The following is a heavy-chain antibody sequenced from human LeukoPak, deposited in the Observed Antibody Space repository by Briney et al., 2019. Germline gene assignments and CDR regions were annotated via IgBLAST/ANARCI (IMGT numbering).Heavy chain of an antibody. CDR1: GYTFTSYG. CDR2: ISAYNGNT. V-gene: IGHV1-18*04. Sequence: ASVKVSCKASGYTFTSYGISWVRQAPGQGLEWMGWISAYNGNTNYAQKLQGRVTMTTDTSTSTAYMELRSLRSDDTAVYYCARDIWDSSGWYVPFDYRGQGTLVTVSS. D-gene: IGHD6-19*01. J-gene: IGHJ4*02. CDR3: ARDIWDSSGWYVPFDY.